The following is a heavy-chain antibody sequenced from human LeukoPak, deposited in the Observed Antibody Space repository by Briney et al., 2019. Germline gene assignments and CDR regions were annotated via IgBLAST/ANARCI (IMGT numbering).Heavy chain of an antibody. Sequence: GGSLRLSCADSGFTFSSYSMNWVSQAPGKGLEWVSSISSSGTYIYYADSVKGRFTISRDNAKNSLYLQMNSLRAEDTAVYYCARDGAHRDYYDSSGYYYRFNYWGQGTLVTVSS. CDR1: GFTFSSYS. CDR3: ARDGAHRDYYDSSGYYYRFNY. V-gene: IGHV3-21*01. J-gene: IGHJ4*02. D-gene: IGHD3-22*01. CDR2: ISSSGTYI.